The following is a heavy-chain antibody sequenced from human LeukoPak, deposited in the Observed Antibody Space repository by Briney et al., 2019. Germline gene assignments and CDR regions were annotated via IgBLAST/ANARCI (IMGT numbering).Heavy chain of an antibody. D-gene: IGHD5-24*01. V-gene: IGHV3-30*01. J-gene: IGHJ4*02. Sequence: GSLRLSCAASGFTFSSYAMHWVRQAPGKGLEWVAVISYDGSNKYYADPVKGRFTISRDNSKNTLYLQMNSLRAEDTAVYYCARPRTGWLQLPPEYWGQGTLVTVSS. CDR3: ARPRTGWLQLPPEY. CDR2: ISYDGSNK. CDR1: GFTFSSYA.